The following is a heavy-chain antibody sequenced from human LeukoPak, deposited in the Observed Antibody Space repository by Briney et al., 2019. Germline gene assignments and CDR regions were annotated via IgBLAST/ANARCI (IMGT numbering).Heavy chain of an antibody. J-gene: IGHJ4*02. CDR1: GDSITGSSYY. Sequence: SETLSLTCTVSGDSITGSSYYWGWIRQPPGKGLGWIGSMYYSGSTYSNPSLKSRVTISVDTSKNQFSLKLSSVTAADTAVYYCARHYYDSTGYYYFDYWGQGTLVTVSS. CDR3: ARHYYDSTGYYYFDY. V-gene: IGHV4-39*01. CDR2: MYYSGST. D-gene: IGHD3-22*01.